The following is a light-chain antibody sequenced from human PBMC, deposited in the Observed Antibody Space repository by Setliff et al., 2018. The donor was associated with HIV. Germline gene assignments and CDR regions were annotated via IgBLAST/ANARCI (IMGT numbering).Light chain of an antibody. CDR2: DVT. CDR1: SSDVGGYNY. J-gene: IGLJ1*01. V-gene: IGLV2-14*03. CDR3: SSYTSNNSGV. Sequence: QSALAQPASVSGSPGQSIIISCTGTSSDVGGYNYVSWYQQHPGKAPKLMIYDVTNRPSGVSNRFSGSNSGNTASLTISGLQAEDEADYYCSSYTSNNSGVFGTGTKVTVL.